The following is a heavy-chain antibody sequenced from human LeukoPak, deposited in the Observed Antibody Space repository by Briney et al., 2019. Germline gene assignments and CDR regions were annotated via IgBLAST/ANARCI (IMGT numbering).Heavy chain of an antibody. Sequence: PGGSLRLSCAASGFTFSTSWMHWVRQVPGKGLVWVSRINSDGRSTDYADSVKGRFTISRDNTKNTLYLQMNSLRVEDTAVYYCAHTVWSGNYSDYWGQGTLVTVSS. V-gene: IGHV3-74*01. J-gene: IGHJ4*02. D-gene: IGHD3-3*01. CDR1: GFTFSTSW. CDR2: INSDGRST. CDR3: AHTVWSGNYSDY.